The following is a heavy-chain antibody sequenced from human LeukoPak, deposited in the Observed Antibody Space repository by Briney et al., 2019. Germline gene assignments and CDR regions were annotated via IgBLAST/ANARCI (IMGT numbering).Heavy chain of an antibody. D-gene: IGHD5-18*01. Sequence: GGSLRLSCAASGFTFSDSSMHWVRQASGKGLEWVGRIRSKANSYTTAYAAPLKGRFTLSRDDSKNTAYLQMNSLKSEDTAVYYCARARIQTTHAFDYWGQGTLVTVSS. CDR1: GFTFSDSS. J-gene: IGHJ4*02. CDR3: ARARIQTTHAFDY. CDR2: IRSKANSYTT. V-gene: IGHV3-73*01.